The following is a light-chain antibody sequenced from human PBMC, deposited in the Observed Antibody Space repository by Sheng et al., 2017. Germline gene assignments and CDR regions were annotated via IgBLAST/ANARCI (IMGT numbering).Light chain of an antibody. J-gene: IGKJ3*01. Sequence: DIQMTQSPSSVSASVGDRVTITCRASQGFSSWLTWYQQKPGKAPKLLIHSTSILQSGVPSRFSGSASGTNFTLTISGLQPEDFATYYCQQANSFPLFTFGPGTKVDIK. V-gene: IGKV1-12*01. CDR2: STS. CDR1: QGFSSW. CDR3: QQANSFPLFT.